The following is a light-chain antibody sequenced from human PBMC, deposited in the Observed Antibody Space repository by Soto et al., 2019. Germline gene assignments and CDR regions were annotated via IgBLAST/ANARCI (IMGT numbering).Light chain of an antibody. CDR2: AAS. Sequence: IPMTQSPSSLSASVGDRVTMTCRASQTISNWLAWYQQKPGRAPKLLIYAASTLESGVPSRFSGRGSGTEFTLTISSLQPDDFATYYCQHSNSHLCTFGQGTKLEIK. J-gene: IGKJ2*02. CDR1: QTISNW. V-gene: IGKV1-5*01. CDR3: QHSNSHLCT.